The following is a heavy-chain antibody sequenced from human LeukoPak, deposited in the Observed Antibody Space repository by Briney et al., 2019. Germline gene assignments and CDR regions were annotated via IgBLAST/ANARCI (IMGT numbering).Heavy chain of an antibody. Sequence: GGSLRLSCAASGFTFSSYAMSWVRQAPGKGREWVSRISGSGDTYYADSVKGRFNISRDNSKNTLFLQMNSLRAEDTAVYYCAKDARRTSGWYFFDYWGQGTLVTVSS. CDR1: GFTFSSYA. CDR2: ISGSGDT. V-gene: IGHV3-23*01. CDR3: AKDARRTSGWYFFDY. D-gene: IGHD6-19*01. J-gene: IGHJ4*02.